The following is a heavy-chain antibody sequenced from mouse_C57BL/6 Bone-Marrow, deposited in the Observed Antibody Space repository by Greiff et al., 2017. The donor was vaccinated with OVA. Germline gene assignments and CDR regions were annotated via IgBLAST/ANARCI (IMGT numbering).Heavy chain of an antibody. CDR2: IDPEDGDT. V-gene: IGHV14-1*01. Sequence: VQLKQSGAELVRPGASVKLSCTASGFNIKDYYMHWVKQRPEQGLEWIGRIDPEDGDTEYAPKFQGKATMTADTSSNTAYLQLSSLTSEDTAVYYCARSHYGSPYAMDYWGQGTSVTVSS. CDR1: GFNIKDYY. CDR3: ARSHYGSPYAMDY. D-gene: IGHD1-1*01. J-gene: IGHJ4*01.